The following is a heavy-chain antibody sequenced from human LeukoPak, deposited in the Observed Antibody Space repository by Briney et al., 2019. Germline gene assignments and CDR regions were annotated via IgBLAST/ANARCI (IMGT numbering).Heavy chain of an antibody. CDR2: TNPSGST. CDR3: ARAKAVVGKQYFDY. Sequence: SETLSLTCAVYGGSFSGYYWSWIRQPPGKGLEWIGETNPSGSTNYNPSLKSRVTLLVDTSKNQVSLKLSSVTAADTAVYYCARAKAVVGKQYFDYWGQGTLVTVSS. CDR1: GGSFSGYY. V-gene: IGHV4-34*01. D-gene: IGHD6-19*01. J-gene: IGHJ4*02.